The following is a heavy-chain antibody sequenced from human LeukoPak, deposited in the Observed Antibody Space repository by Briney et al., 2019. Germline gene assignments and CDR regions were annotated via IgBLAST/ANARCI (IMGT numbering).Heavy chain of an antibody. V-gene: IGHV4-34*01. D-gene: IGHD3-16*02. Sequence: PSETLSLSCSVHVGSFSGYYWSSIRQPPGKGLEWIGEINQSRNTNYNPSLKSQLTISVDTSKNQFSPKRSAVTAAYPSVQYWARHKVAVWGSYRYFTGWGQASLATVPS. CDR2: INQSRNT. CDR1: VGSFSGYY. J-gene: IGHJ4*02. CDR3: ARHKVAVWGSYRYFTG.